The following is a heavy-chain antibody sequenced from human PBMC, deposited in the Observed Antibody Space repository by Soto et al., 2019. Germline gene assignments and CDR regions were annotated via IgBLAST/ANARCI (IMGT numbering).Heavy chain of an antibody. CDR2: ISGSGGST. D-gene: IGHD4-17*01. CDR1: GFTFSSYA. CDR3: AKGVGLRYYFDY. V-gene: IGHV3-23*01. Sequence: LRLSCAASGFTFSSYAMSWVRQAPGKGLEWVSAISGSGGSTYYADSVKGRFTISRDNSKNTLYLQMNSLRAEDTAVYYCAKGVGLRYYFDYWGQGTLVTAPQ. J-gene: IGHJ4*02.